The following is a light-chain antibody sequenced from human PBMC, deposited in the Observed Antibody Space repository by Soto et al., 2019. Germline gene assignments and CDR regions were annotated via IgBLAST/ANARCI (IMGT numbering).Light chain of an antibody. CDR2: GAS. J-gene: IGKJ1*01. CDR1: QRVGSSY. V-gene: IGKV3-20*01. Sequence: EIVLTQSPGALSFSPGGRSTLSCRASQRVGSSYLAWYQHKPDQAPRLLIYGASSRATGIPDRFSGSGSGTDFALTISRLEPEDFAVYYCQQYGTSRTFGQGTKVDIK. CDR3: QQYGTSRT.